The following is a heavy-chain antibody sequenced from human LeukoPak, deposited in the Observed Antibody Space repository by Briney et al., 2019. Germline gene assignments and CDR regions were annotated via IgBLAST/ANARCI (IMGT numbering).Heavy chain of an antibody. CDR2: IYYSGST. Sequence: DPSQTLSLTCTVSGGSISSSSYYWGWIRQPPGKGLEWIGSIYYSGSTYYNPSLKSRVTISVDTSKNQFSLKLSSVTAADTAVYYCARLRLVFGVVIEFDYWGQGTLVTVSS. J-gene: IGHJ4*02. D-gene: IGHD3-3*01. CDR1: GGSISSSSYY. CDR3: ARLRLVFGVVIEFDY. V-gene: IGHV4-39*01.